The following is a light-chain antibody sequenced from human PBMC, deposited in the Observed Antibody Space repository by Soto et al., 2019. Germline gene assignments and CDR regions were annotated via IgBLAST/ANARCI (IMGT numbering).Light chain of an antibody. CDR1: QSVNSRF. V-gene: IGKV3-20*01. CDR2: AAS. CDR3: QQYGDSPPNT. J-gene: IGKJ2*01. Sequence: EIVLTQSPGTLSLSPGESATLSCRASQSVNSRFLAWYQHKPGQAPRLLIYAASTSATGIPDRFSGSASGTDFTLTISRLEPEDFAVYYCQQYGDSPPNTFGQGTKLGSN.